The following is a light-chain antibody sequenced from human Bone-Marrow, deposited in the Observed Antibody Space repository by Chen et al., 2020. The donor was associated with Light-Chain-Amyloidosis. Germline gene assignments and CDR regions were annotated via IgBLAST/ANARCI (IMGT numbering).Light chain of an antibody. CDR3: SSYTITNTLV. J-gene: IGLJ1*01. V-gene: IGLV2-14*01. Sequence: QSALTQPASVSGSPGQSITISCTGTSSDVGGDNHVSWNQQHPDKAPKLMIYEVTNRPSWVPDRFSGYKSDNTASLTISGLQTEDEADYFCSSYTITNTLVFGSGTRVTVL. CDR1: SSDVGGDNH. CDR2: EVT.